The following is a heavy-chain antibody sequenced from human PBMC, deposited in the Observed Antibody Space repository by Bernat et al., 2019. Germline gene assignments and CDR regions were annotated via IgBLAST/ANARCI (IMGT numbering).Heavy chain of an antibody. J-gene: IGHJ4*02. V-gene: IGHV3-74*01. CDR2: INTDGTTT. CDR1: GFTFSRYW. CDR3: VRDPNRKLDY. Sequence: EVQLAESGGGLVQPGGSLRLSCAASGFTFSRYWMDWVRQAPGKGPVWVSRINTDGTTTNYADSVKGRFTMSRDNAKNIIYLQMNSLRAEDTAVYYCVRDPNRKLDYWGQGTQVTVSP. D-gene: IGHD1-1*01.